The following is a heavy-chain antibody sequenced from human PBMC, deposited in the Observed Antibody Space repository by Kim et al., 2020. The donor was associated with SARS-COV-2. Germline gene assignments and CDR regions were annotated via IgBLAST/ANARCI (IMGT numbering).Heavy chain of an antibody. J-gene: IGHJ4*02. CDR1: GYIFSNYG. CDR2: ISGHNGNT. CDR3: AKTGYYYDSSGYYSMD. Sequence: ASVKVSCKTYGYIFSNYGLSWVRQAPGQGLEWMGWISGHNGNTNDARKLQGRVKLTTDTSTNTAYMELRSLTSDDTGVYFCAKTGYYYDSSGYYSMDWGQGTLVTVSS. V-gene: IGHV1-18*01. D-gene: IGHD3-22*01.